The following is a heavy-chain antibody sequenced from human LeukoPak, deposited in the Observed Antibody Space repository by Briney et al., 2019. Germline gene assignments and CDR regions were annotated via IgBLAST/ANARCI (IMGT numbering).Heavy chain of an antibody. D-gene: IGHD4-17*01. CDR3: AKDVIGDRRVYIDH. V-gene: IGHV1-2*02. CDR1: GYTFTDYN. CDR2: INPKTGGT. J-gene: IGHJ4*02. Sequence: ASVKPSCKTSGYTFTDYNIDWVRQAPGQGLEWMGLINPKTGGTEYAQKFQGRVTVTRDTSINTAYMELTSLKSDDTAVYYCAKDVIGDRRVYIDHWGRGTAVTVSS.